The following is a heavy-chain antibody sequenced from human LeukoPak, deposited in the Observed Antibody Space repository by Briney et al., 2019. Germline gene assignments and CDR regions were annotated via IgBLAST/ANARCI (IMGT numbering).Heavy chain of an antibody. CDR3: ARQYSSSWYWYFDY. Sequence: GRSLRLSCAASGFTFSSYAMHWVRQAPGKGLEWVAVISYDGSNKYYADSVKGRFTISRDNSKNTLYLQMNSLRAEDMAVYYCARQYSSSWYWYFDYWGQGTLVTVSS. CDR1: GFTFSSYA. D-gene: IGHD6-13*01. V-gene: IGHV3-30-3*01. CDR2: ISYDGSNK. J-gene: IGHJ4*02.